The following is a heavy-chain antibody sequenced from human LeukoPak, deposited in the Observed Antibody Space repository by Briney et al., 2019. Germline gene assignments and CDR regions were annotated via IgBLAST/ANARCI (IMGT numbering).Heavy chain of an antibody. D-gene: IGHD3-22*01. CDR3: VKDDFYDATEA. J-gene: IGHJ5*02. CDR1: GFTFSTFG. CDR2: IRYDGRNQ. Sequence: AGGSLRLSCAASGFTFSTFGVHWVRQAPGKGLEWVAFIRYDGRNQYYEDSVKGRFTISRDNSKNELYLEVSRLRPEDSALYYCVKDDFYDATEAWGRGTLVTVSS. V-gene: IGHV3-30*02.